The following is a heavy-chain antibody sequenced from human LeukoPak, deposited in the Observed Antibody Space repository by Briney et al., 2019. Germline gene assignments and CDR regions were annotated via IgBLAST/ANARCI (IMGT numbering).Heavy chain of an antibody. J-gene: IGHJ6*02. CDR1: GYTFTGYY. CDR2: INPNSGGT. D-gene: IGHD6-19*01. V-gene: IGHV1-2*02. Sequence: ASVKVSCKASGYTFTGYYMHWVRQAPGQGLEWMGWINPNSGGTNYAQKFQGRVTMTRDTSISRAYMELSRLRSDDTAVYYCARAMGGSSGWYYYYGMDVWGQGTTVTVSS. CDR3: ARAMGGSSGWYYYYGMDV.